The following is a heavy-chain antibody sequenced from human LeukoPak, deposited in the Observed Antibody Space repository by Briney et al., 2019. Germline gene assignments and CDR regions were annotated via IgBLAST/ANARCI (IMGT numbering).Heavy chain of an antibody. CDR2: ISSRSSYI. CDR3: AELGITMIGGV. CDR1: GFSFSSYS. V-gene: IGHV3-21*01. Sequence: GGSLRLSCAASGFSFSSYSMSWVRQAPGKGLEWVSSISSRSSYIYYADSVKGRFTISRDNAKNSLYLQMNSLRAEDTAVYYCAELGITMIGGVWGKGTTVTISS. J-gene: IGHJ6*04. D-gene: IGHD3-10*02.